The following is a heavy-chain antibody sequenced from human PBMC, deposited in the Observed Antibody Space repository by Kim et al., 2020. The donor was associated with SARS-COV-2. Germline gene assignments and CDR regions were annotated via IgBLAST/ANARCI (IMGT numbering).Heavy chain of an antibody. V-gene: IGHV4-4*07. D-gene: IGHD6-6*01. Sequence: NPALKSRVTMSVDTSKNQFSLKLSSVTAADTAVYYCARDRAYSSSSPVFDYWGQGTLVTVSS. J-gene: IGHJ4*02. CDR3: ARDRAYSSSSPVFDY.